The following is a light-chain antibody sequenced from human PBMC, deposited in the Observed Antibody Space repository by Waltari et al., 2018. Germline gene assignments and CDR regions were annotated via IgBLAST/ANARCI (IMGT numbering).Light chain of an antibody. CDR3: SSYTSSSTS. CDR1: SSDVGGYNY. Sequence: QSALTQPASVSGSPGQSITISCTGTSSDVGGYNYVSWYQQHPGKAPKLIIYDVSKRPSGVSNRFSGSKSGNTASLTISGLQAEDEADYYCSSYTSSSTSFGTGTKVTVL. CDR2: DVS. V-gene: IGLV2-14*01. J-gene: IGLJ1*01.